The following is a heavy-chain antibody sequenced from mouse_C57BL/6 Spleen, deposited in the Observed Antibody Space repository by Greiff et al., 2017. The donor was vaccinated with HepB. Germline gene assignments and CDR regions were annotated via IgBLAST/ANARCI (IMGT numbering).Heavy chain of an antibody. CDR1: GYTFTSYW. Sequence: VQLQQSGAELVKPGASVKLSCKASGYTFTSYWMQWVKQRPGQGLEWIGEIDPSDSYTNYNQKFKGKATLTVDTSSSTAYMQLSSLTSEDSAVDYCGSFTTVVARWYIDVWGTGTTVTVSS. V-gene: IGHV1-50*01. CDR2: IDPSDSYT. J-gene: IGHJ1*03. D-gene: IGHD1-1*01. CDR3: GSFTTVVARWYIDV.